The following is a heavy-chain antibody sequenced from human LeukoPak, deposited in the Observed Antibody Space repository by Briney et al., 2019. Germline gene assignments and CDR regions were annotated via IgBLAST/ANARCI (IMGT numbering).Heavy chain of an antibody. CDR2: INTGSTYT. Sequence: GGSLRLSCAASGFTFSDYYVTWIRQAPGKGLEWLSYINTGSTYTNYANSVKGRFTISRDNAKNSLYLQLNSLRAEDTAVYYCTREDNWYFDLWGHGTLVTVSS. CDR1: GFTFSDYY. CDR3: TREDNWYFDL. J-gene: IGHJ2*01. V-gene: IGHV3-11*05.